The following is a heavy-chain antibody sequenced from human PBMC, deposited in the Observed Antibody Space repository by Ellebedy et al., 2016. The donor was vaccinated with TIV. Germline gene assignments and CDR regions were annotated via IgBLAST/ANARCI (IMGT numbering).Heavy chain of an antibody. Sequence: GGSLRLSXAASGLNFSDDYMNWIRQTPGKGLEWVAYIRSSGSDIYYADSVKGRFTISRDNAKSTLYLQMNSLRAEDTAVYYCARGVDDVLTGYYVNWFDPWGQGTLVTVSS. J-gene: IGHJ5*02. CDR2: IRSSGSDI. V-gene: IGHV3-11*01. CDR1: GLNFSDDY. D-gene: IGHD3-9*01. CDR3: ARGVDDVLTGYYVNWFDP.